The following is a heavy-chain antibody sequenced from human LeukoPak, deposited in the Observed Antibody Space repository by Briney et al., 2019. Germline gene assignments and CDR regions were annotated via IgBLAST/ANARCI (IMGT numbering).Heavy chain of an antibody. CDR2: INSDGSST. Sequence: AGGSLRLSYAASGFTFSSYWTHWVRQAPGKGLVWVSRINSDGSSTSYADAVKGRFTISRDNAKNTAYLQMNSLRAEDTAVYYCARVQGHPPNGLDIWGQGTMVTVSS. CDR3: ARVQGHPPNGLDI. J-gene: IGHJ3*02. CDR1: GFTFSSYW. D-gene: IGHD2-8*01. V-gene: IGHV3-74*01.